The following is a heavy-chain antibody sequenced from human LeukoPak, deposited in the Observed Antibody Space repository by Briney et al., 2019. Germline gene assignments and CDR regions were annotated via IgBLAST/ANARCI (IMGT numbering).Heavy chain of an antibody. CDR3: ARVHCSSTSCYMHFDY. D-gene: IGHD2-2*02. V-gene: IGHV1-18*01. CDR1: GYTFTSYG. CDR2: ISAYNGNT. J-gene: IGHJ4*02. Sequence: GASVKVSCKASGYTFTSYGISWVRQAPGQGLEWMGWISAYNGNTNYAQKLQGRVTMTTDTSTSTAYMELRSPRSDDTAVYYCARVHCSSTSCYMHFDYWGQGTLVTVSS.